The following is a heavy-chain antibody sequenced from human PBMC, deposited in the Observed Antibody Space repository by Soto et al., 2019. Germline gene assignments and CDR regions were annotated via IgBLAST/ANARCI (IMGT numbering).Heavy chain of an antibody. V-gene: IGHV1-2*02. CDR3: AREWQRGTDY. Sequence: QVQLVQSGAEVVKPGASVKVSCKASGYTFTTYFLHWVRQAPGQGLEWLGWIFPGSGGTNYALKFQGRVTMTRDTSINTAYMDLSRLTSYDTGVDYCAREWQRGTDYWGQGALITVSS. CDR2: IFPGSGGT. D-gene: IGHD6-25*01. J-gene: IGHJ4*02. CDR1: GYTFTTYF.